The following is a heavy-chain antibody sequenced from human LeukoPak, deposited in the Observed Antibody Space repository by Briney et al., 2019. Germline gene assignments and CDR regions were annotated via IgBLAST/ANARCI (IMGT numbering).Heavy chain of an antibody. V-gene: IGHV4-30-2*01. Sequence: PSETLSLTCAVSGGSISSGGYSWSWIRQPPGKGLEWICYIYHSGITYYNPSLKSRITISVDRSKNQFSLKLSSVTAADTAVYYCARWGFIAAAGTEWFDPWGQGTLVTVSS. CDR2: IYHSGIT. J-gene: IGHJ5*02. CDR1: GGSISSGGYS. D-gene: IGHD6-13*01. CDR3: ARWGFIAAAGTEWFDP.